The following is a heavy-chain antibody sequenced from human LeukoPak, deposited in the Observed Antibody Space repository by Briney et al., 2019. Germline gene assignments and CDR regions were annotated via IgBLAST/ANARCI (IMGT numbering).Heavy chain of an antibody. J-gene: IGHJ4*02. CDR2: IGTAGDT. V-gene: IGHV3-13*01. Sequence: GGSLRLSCAASGFTFSSYDMHWVRQATGKGLEWVSAIGTAGDTYYPGSVKGRFTISRENAKNSLYLQMNSLRAGDTAVYYCARGPSEYSSGWYYFDYWGQGTLVTVSS. CDR1: GFTFSSYD. CDR3: ARGPSEYSSGWYYFDY. D-gene: IGHD6-19*01.